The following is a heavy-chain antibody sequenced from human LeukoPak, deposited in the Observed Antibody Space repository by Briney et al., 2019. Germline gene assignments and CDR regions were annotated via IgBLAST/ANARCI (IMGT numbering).Heavy chain of an antibody. CDR2: IYSGGST. CDR3: ARGLITIFVVVTSPDY. CDR1: VFTVSSNY. J-gene: IGHJ4*02. D-gene: IGHD3-3*01. V-gene: IGHV3-66*01. Sequence: PGGSLRLSCAASVFTVSSNYMSWVPQAPGKGLEWVSVIYSGGSTYYADSVKGRFTISRDNSKNTLYLQMNSLRAEDTAVYYCARGLITIFVVVTSPDYWGQGTLVTVSS.